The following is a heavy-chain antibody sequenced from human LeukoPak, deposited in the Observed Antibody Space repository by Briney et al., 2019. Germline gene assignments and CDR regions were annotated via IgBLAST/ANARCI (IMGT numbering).Heavy chain of an antibody. CDR3: ANHNPRGGAHDY. V-gene: IGHV3-23*01. Sequence: PGGSLRLSCAASGFTFSSYWMSWVRQAPGKGLEWVSAISGSGGSTYYADSVKGRFTISRDNSKNTLYLQMNSLRAEDTAVYYCANHNPRGGAHDYWGQGTLVTVSS. CDR1: GFTFSSYW. CDR2: ISGSGGST. D-gene: IGHD1-26*01. J-gene: IGHJ4*02.